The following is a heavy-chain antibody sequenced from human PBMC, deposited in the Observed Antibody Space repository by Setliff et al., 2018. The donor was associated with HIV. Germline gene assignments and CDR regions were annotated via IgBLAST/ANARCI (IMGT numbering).Heavy chain of an antibody. V-gene: IGHV1-46*01. CDR2: IHPSGGST. J-gene: IGHJ2*01. Sequence: GASVKVSCKASGYTFTSYYIHWVRQAPGQGLEWMGVIHPSGGSTSYAQSFQDRVTMTRDTSTSTDYMELSSLRSDDTAVYYCARVSSSWTGGYFDLWGRGTLVTVSS. CDR1: GYTFTSYY. D-gene: IGHD6-13*01. CDR3: ARVSSSWTGGYFDL.